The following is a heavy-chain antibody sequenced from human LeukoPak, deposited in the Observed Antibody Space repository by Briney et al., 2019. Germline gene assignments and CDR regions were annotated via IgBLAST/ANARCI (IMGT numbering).Heavy chain of an antibody. CDR2: ISGSGGST. D-gene: IGHD2-21*02. Sequence: TGGSLRLSCAAPGFTFSSYAMSWVRQAPGKGLEWVSAISGSGGSTYYADSVKGRFTISRDNSKNTLYLQMNSLRAEDTAVYYCAKEKTMHIVVVTADYWGQGTLVTVSS. CDR1: GFTFSSYA. J-gene: IGHJ4*02. V-gene: IGHV3-23*01. CDR3: AKEKTMHIVVVTADY.